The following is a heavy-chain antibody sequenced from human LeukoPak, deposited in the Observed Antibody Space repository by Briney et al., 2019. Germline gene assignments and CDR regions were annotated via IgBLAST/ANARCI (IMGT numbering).Heavy chain of an antibody. CDR2: IYYSGST. CDR3: ARGGTYYGDYGYYYYGMDV. J-gene: IGHJ6*02. CDR1: GGSISSYY. Sequence: PSETLSLTCTVSGGSISSYYWSWIRQPPGKGLEWIGYIYYSGSTNYNPSLKSRVTISVDTSKNQFSLKLSSVTAADTAVYYCARGGTYYGDYGYYYYGMDVWGQGTTVTVSS. D-gene: IGHD4-17*01. V-gene: IGHV4-59*01.